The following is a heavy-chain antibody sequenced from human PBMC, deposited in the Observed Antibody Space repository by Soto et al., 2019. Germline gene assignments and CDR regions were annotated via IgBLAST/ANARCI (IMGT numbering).Heavy chain of an antibody. CDR3: ARDSSYYQLNWFDP. Sequence: GASVKVSCKASGYTFARYGIEWVRQAPGQGLEWMGWISGHNGDTKYVQKFQGRVSMTTDTSTSTASMELRSLRAEDTAVYYCARDSSYYQLNWFDPWGQGTLVTVSS. D-gene: IGHD3-10*01. CDR2: ISGHNGDT. J-gene: IGHJ5*02. V-gene: IGHV1-18*01. CDR1: GYTFARYG.